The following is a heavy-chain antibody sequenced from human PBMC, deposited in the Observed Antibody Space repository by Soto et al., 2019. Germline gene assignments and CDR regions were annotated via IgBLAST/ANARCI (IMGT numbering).Heavy chain of an antibody. Sequence: QVQLVQSGAEVKKPGASVKVSCKASGYIFTDYHIHWVRQAPGQGLEFMGWINTDNGGAGSAQQCQGRVTVTRDTSITTVYLELSNLRSDDTAVDFCAKERGSNALHPSYNWFDTWGQGTLITVSS. CDR2: INTDNGGA. D-gene: IGHD6-13*01. CDR3: AKERGSNALHPSYNWFDT. J-gene: IGHJ5*02. V-gene: IGHV1-2*02. CDR1: GYIFTDYH.